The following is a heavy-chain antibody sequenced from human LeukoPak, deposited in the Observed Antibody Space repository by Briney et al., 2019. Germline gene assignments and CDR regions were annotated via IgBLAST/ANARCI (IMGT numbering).Heavy chain of an antibody. CDR3: AKGEATEIYYYYYGMDV. Sequence: GGSLRLSCAASGFTFSSYAMSWVRQAPGKGLEWVSAISGSGGSTYYADSVKGRFTISRDNSKNTLYLQMDSLRAEDTAVYYCAKGEATEIYYYYYGMDVWGQGTTVTVSS. CDR1: GFTFSSYA. J-gene: IGHJ6*02. V-gene: IGHV3-23*01. CDR2: ISGSGGST. D-gene: IGHD1-26*01.